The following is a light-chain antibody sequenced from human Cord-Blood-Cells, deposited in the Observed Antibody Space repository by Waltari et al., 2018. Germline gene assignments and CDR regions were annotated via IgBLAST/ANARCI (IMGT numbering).Light chain of an antibody. J-gene: IGLJ1*01. V-gene: IGLV2-14*01. Sequence: QSALTQPASVSGSPGQSITLSCPGPSSDVGGYNYVSWYQQRPGKAPKLMIYDVSNRPSGVSNRFSGSKSGNTASLTISGLQAEDEADYYCSSYTSSSTQVFGTGTKVTVL. CDR2: DVS. CDR3: SSYTSSSTQV. CDR1: SSDVGGYNY.